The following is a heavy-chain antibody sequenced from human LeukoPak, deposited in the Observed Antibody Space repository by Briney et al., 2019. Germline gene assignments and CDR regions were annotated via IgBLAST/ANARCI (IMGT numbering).Heavy chain of an antibody. Sequence: ASVKVSCKASGYTFTGYYMHGVRQAPGQGLEWMGRINPNSGGTNYAQKFQGRVTMTRDTSISTAYMELSRLRSDDTAVYYCARGDYDFWSGYYIKPDYYYYYGMDVWGQRTTVTVSS. CDR1: GYTFTGYY. CDR2: INPNSGGT. J-gene: IGHJ6*02. D-gene: IGHD3-3*01. CDR3: ARGDYDFWSGYYIKPDYYYYYGMDV. V-gene: IGHV1-2*06.